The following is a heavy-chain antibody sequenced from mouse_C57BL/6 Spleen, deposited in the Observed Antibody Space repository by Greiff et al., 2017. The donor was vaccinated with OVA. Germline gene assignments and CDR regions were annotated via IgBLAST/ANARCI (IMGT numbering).Heavy chain of an antibody. CDR1: GYTFTSYW. D-gene: IGHD1-1*01. Sequence: QVQLKQPGAELVKPGASVKLSCKASGYTFTSYWMQWVKQRPGQGLEWIGEIDPSDSYTNYNQKFKGKATLTVDTSSSTAYMQLSSLTSEDSAVYYCARGGDITTGFAYWGQGTLVTVSA. CDR2: IDPSDSYT. J-gene: IGHJ3*01. CDR3: ARGGDITTGFAY. V-gene: IGHV1-50*01.